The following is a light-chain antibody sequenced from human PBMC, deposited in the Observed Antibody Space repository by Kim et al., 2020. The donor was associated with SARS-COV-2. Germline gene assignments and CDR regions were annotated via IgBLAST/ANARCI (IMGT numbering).Light chain of an antibody. CDR1: KLGNKY. J-gene: IGLJ3*02. V-gene: IGLV3-1*01. CDR3: QAWDRTTVV. CDR2: QDS. Sequence: SYELTQPPSVSVSPGQTASITCSGDKLGNKYTCWYQQKPRQSPVLVIYQDSKRPSGIPERFSGSNSGNTATLTISGTQAMDEADYYCQAWDRTTVVFGGG.